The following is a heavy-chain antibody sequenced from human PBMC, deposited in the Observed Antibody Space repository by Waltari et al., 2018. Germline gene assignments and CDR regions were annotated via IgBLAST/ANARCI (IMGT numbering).Heavy chain of an antibody. D-gene: IGHD6-13*01. V-gene: IGHV1-3*01. CDR1: GYTFTSYA. J-gene: IGHJ5*02. CDR2: INAGNGNT. CDR3: ARARAAAGTGWFDP. Sequence: QVQLVQSGAEVKKPGASVQVSCKASGYTFTSYAMHWVRQAPGQRLEWMGWINAGNGNTKYSQKFQGRVTITRDTSASTAYMELSSLRSEDTAVYYCARARAAAGTGWFDPWGQGTLVTVSS.